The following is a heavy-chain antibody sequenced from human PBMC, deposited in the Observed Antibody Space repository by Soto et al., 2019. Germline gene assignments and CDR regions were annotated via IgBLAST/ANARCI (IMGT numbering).Heavy chain of an antibody. D-gene: IGHD3-10*01. Sequence: ASVKVSCKASGYTFTSYGISWVRQAPGQGLEWMGWISAYNGNTNYAQKLQGRVTMTTDTSTSTAYMELTSLRSDDTAVYYCARRWFGEFSSYYGMDVWGQGTTVTVSS. V-gene: IGHV1-18*01. CDR2: ISAYNGNT. J-gene: IGHJ6*02. CDR3: ARRWFGEFSSYYGMDV. CDR1: GYTFTSYG.